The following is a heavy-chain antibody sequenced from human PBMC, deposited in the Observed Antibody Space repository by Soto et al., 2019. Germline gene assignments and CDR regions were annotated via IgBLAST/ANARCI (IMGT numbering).Heavy chain of an antibody. J-gene: IGHJ2*01. CDR2: INDRGSI. V-gene: IGHV4-34*03. D-gene: IGHD3-9*01. Sequence: QVQLQQWGAGPLRPLETLSLTCGVSGGSFSGYYWAWIRQSPGKGLEWIGEINDRGSINYNPSLKRRVIISVDTSKTHYSLDPSFLPAAASAVNNSAGKSHQSLTVPHWVSDLVPWGWGTGVTVS. CDR1: GGSFSGYY. CDR3: AGKSHQSLTVPHWVSDLVP.